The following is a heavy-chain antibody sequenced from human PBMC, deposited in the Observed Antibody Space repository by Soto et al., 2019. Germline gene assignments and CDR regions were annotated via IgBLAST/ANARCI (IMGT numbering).Heavy chain of an antibody. CDR3: ARGGQMATMGGPFDY. CDR1: GGTFSSYA. J-gene: IGHJ4*02. CDR2: IIPIFGTA. V-gene: IGHV1-69*06. Sequence: QVQLVQSGAEVKKPGSSVKVSCKASGGTFSSYAISWVRQAPGQGLEWMGGIIPIFGTANYAQKFQGRVKITADKSTSIGYMELSSLRSADWGVYYCARGGQMATMGGPFDYWGQGTLVTVSS. D-gene: IGHD5-12*01.